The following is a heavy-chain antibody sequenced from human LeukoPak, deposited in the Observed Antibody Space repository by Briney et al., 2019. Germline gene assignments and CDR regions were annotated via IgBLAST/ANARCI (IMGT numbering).Heavy chain of an antibody. V-gene: IGHV1-69*01. J-gene: IGHJ5*02. Sequence: ASVTVSCKASGGTFSSYAISWVRQAPGQGLEWMGGIIPIFGTANYAQKFQGRVTITADESTSTAYMELSSLRSEDTAVYYCARGNFGVVPNWFDPWGQGTLVTVSS. CDR1: GGTFSSYA. CDR3: ARGNFGVVPNWFDP. CDR2: IIPIFGTA. D-gene: IGHD3-3*01.